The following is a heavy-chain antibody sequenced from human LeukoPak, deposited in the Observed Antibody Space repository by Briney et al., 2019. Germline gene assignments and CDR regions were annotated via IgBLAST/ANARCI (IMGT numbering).Heavy chain of an antibody. CDR3: ARAYYGSGSCSQYMDV. Sequence: SVKVSCKASGGTFSSYAISWVRQAPGQGLEWMGGIIPIFGTANYAQKFQGRVTITADKSTSTAYMELSSLRSEDTAVYYCARAYYGSGSCSQYMDVWGKGTTVTVSS. CDR2: IIPIFGTA. V-gene: IGHV1-69*06. CDR1: GGTFSSYA. D-gene: IGHD3-10*01. J-gene: IGHJ6*03.